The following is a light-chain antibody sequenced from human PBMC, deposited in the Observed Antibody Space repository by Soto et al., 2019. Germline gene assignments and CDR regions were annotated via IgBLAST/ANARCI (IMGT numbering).Light chain of an antibody. CDR2: DDD. V-gene: IGLV3-21*02. CDR1: NIGSKN. Sequence: YELTQSPSVSVAPGQTARITCAGNNIGSKNVHWFQQRPGQAPVLVVFDDDDRPSGIPDRFSGSNSGNTATLTISRVEAGDEADYYCQVWDSSVLHHVFGTGTKVTVL. CDR3: QVWDSSVLHHV. J-gene: IGLJ1*01.